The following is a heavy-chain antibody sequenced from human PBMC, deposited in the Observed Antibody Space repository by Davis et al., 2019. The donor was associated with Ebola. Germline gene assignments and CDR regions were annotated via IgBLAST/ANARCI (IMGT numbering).Heavy chain of an antibody. CDR1: GYTFTSYA. CDR3: ARGGKVTGYYYGMDV. Sequence: ASVKVSCKASGYTFTSYAMHWVRQAPGQRLEWMGWINAGNGNTKYSQKFQGWVTMTRDTSISTAYMELSRLRSDDTAVYYCARGGKVTGYYYGMDVWGQGTTVTVSS. D-gene: IGHD2-21*02. CDR2: INAGNGNT. J-gene: IGHJ6*02. V-gene: IGHV1-3*01.